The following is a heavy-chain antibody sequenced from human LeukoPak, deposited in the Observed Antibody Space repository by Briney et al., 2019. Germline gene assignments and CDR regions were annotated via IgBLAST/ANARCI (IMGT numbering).Heavy chain of an antibody. CDR2: INPNSGGT. Sequence: GASVKVSCKASGYTFTGYYMHWVRQAPGQGLEWLGWINPNSGGTNYAQKFQGRVTMTRDTSISTAYMELSRLRSDDTAVYYCARVVRPGTQWELPRDAFDIWGQGTMVTVSS. CDR1: GYTFTGYY. D-gene: IGHD1-26*01. V-gene: IGHV1-2*02. CDR3: ARVVRPGTQWELPRDAFDI. J-gene: IGHJ3*02.